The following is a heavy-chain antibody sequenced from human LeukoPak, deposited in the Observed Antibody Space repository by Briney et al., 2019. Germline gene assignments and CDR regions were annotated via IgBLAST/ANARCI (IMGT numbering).Heavy chain of an antibody. CDR2: VSGSGAHT. Sequence: GGSLRLSCAASGVTFGNYAMNWVRQAPGKGLEWVSAVSGSGAHTYYADSVQGRFTISRDKSKNTLYLQMNSLRAEDTAIYYCAKDGGGWYTSGWYYFDSWGQGTLVTVSS. CDR1: GVTFGNYA. CDR3: AKDGGGWYTSGWYYFDS. V-gene: IGHV3-23*01. D-gene: IGHD6-19*01. J-gene: IGHJ4*02.